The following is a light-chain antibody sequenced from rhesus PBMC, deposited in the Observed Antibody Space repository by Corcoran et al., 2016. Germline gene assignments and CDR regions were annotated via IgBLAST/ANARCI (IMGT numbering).Light chain of an antibody. V-gene: IGKV1-66*01. CDR1: QGINKY. CDR2: YAS. J-gene: IGKJ2*01. CDR3: QQYNNSPYS. Sequence: DIQMTQSSSSLSASVGDRVTITCRASQGINKYLSWYQQKTGKAPKPLFYYASILETGVPSRFSGSRSWTGYTLTIRTLQPEDIPTYYCQQYNNSPYSFCQGTKVEIK.